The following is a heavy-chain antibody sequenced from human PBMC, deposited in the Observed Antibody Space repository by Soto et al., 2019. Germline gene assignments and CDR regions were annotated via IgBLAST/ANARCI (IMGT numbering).Heavy chain of an antibody. V-gene: IGHV1-58*01. CDR3: AAMVVAAHYYYYGMDG. Sequence: ASVKVSCKASGFTFTSSAVQWVRQARGQRLEWIGWIVVGSGNTNYAQKFQERVTITRDMSTSTAYMELSSLRSEDTAVYCCAAMVVAAHYYYYGMDGWGQRTTDTVSS. J-gene: IGHJ6*02. CDR2: IVVGSGNT. D-gene: IGHD2-15*01. CDR1: GFTFTSSA.